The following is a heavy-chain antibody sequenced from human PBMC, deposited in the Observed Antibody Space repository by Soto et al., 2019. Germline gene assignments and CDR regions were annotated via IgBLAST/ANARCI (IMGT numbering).Heavy chain of an antibody. CDR3: AHRLINQVVPAGDAFDI. CDR2: IYWDDDK. V-gene: IGHV2-5*02. Sequence: QITLKESGPTLVKPTQTLTLTCTFSGFSLSTSGVGVGWIRQPPGKALEWLALIYWDDDKRYSPSLKSRLTITKDTSKNQGVLTMTNMDPLDTATYYCAHRLINQVVPAGDAFDIWGQGTMVTVSS. J-gene: IGHJ3*02. CDR1: GFSLSTSGVG. D-gene: IGHD2-2*01.